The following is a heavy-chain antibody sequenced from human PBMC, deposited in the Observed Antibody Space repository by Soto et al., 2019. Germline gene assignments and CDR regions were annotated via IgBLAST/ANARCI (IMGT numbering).Heavy chain of an antibody. V-gene: IGHV1-69*19. D-gene: IGHD5-12*01. CDR1: GGTFSSYA. J-gene: IGHJ4*02. CDR2: IIPIFGTA. Sequence: QVQLVQSGAEVKKPGSSVKVSCKASGGTFSSYAISWVRQAPGQGLEWRGGIIPIFGTANYAQKFQGRVTIPADESMSTAYMELSSLRSEETAVYYCSIYVDIVATNDPVMGFCELWGPRTVVTVSS. CDR3: SIYVDIVATNDPVMGFCEL.